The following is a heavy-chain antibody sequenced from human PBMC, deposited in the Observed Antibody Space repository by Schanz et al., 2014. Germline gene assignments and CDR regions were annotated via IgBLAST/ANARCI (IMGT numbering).Heavy chain of an antibody. CDR1: GGTFNSYT. CDR2: IIPILDVG. Sequence: QVQLVQSGAEVKKPGSSMKVSCKASGGTFNSYTINWVRQAPGQGLEWMGRIIPILDVGNYAQQFQGRVTITADRSTSTAYMELSSLRYEDTALYYCARGTMPGTFDIWGQGTMXTVSS. J-gene: IGHJ3*02. CDR3: ARGTMPGTFDI. D-gene: IGHD2-2*01. V-gene: IGHV1-69*02.